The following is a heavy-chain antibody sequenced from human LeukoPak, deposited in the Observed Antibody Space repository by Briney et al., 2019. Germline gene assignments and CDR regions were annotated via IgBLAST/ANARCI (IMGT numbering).Heavy chain of an antibody. D-gene: IGHD6-19*01. CDR1: GYTFTGYY. CDR2: INPNSGGT. V-gene: IGHV1-2*02. J-gene: IGHJ4*02. Sequence: GASVKVSCKASGYTFTGYYMHWVRQAPGQGLEWMGWINPNSGGTNYAQKFQGRVTMTRDTSISTAYMELSRLRSDDTAVYYCATGFSGWFSFFDYWGQGTLVTVSS. CDR3: ATGFSGWFSFFDY.